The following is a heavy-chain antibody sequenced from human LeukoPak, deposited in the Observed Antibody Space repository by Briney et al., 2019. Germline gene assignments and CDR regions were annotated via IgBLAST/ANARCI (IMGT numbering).Heavy chain of an antibody. CDR3: ASKIGY. Sequence: GGSLRLSCAASGFTFSSCSMNWVRQAPGKGRDGVSSISSSSSYIYYADSVKGGLTISRDNANNSLYLQMNSLRAEDTAVYYCASKIGYWGQGTLVTVSS. D-gene: IGHD3-10*01. CDR1: GFTFSSCS. CDR2: ISSSSSYI. V-gene: IGHV3-21*01. J-gene: IGHJ4*02.